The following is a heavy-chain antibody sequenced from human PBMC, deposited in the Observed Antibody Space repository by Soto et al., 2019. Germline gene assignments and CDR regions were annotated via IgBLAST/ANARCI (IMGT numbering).Heavy chain of an antibody. J-gene: IGHJ4*02. CDR3: ARASGSALPVYAPLGF. V-gene: IGHV1-2*02. Sequence: QVPLVQSGAEMKKLGASVKVSCKASGYSFTHYYVHWVRPAPGQGLEWMGWINPYTSTTTYAPKLEGRISMNRDKSVRTAYMELSGLRSDDSALYFCARASGSALPVYAPLGFWGQGTLVAVSS. CDR1: GYSFTHYY. CDR2: INPYTSTT. D-gene: IGHD2-8*01.